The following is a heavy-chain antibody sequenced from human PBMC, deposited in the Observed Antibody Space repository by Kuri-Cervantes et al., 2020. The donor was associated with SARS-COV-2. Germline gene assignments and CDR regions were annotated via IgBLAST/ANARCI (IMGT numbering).Heavy chain of an antibody. J-gene: IGHJ6*02. V-gene: IGHV1-69*06. D-gene: IGHD2-2*02. CDR1: GGTFSSYA. Sequence: SVKVSCKASGGTFSSYAISWVRQAPGQGLEWMGGIIPIFGTANYAQKFQGRVTITADKSTSTAYMELSSLRSEDTAVYYCAREVVVPAAIGRGYYYYGMDVWGQGTTVTVSS. CDR3: AREVVVPAAIGRGYYYYGMDV. CDR2: IIPIFGTA.